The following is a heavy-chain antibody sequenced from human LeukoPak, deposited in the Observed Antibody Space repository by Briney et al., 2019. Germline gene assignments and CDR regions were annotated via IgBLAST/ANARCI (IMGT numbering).Heavy chain of an antibody. Sequence: SETLSLACTVSGGSISNYYWSWIRLPPGKGLEWIGYIYYTGATYYNPSLKSRVTISLDTSKNQFSLKLSSVTAADAAVYYCARAGYSYGTGYYFDYWGQGALVTVSS. CDR3: ARAGYSYGTGYYFDY. CDR1: GGSISNYY. D-gene: IGHD5-18*01. J-gene: IGHJ4*02. CDR2: IYYTGAT. V-gene: IGHV4-59*01.